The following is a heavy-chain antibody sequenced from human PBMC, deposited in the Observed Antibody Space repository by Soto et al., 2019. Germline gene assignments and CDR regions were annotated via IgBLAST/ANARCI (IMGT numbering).Heavy chain of an antibody. D-gene: IGHD3-3*01. CDR2: IYPSDSDT. V-gene: IGHV5-51*01. J-gene: IGHJ4*02. Sequence: PGESLKISCKGSGYNFAGYWIAWVRQMPGKGLELMGIIYPSDSDTRYRPSFQGQVTISADKSISSAYLQWSSLRASDTAMYYCARGGVSTRTFDHWGQGNTVTVYS. CDR1: GYNFAGYW. CDR3: ARGGVSTRTFDH.